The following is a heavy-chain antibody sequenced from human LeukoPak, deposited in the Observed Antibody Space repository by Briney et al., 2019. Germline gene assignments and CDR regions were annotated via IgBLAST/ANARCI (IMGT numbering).Heavy chain of an antibody. CDR1: GFTISSYV. Sequence: GGSLRLSCAASGFTISSYVMSWVRQAPGKGLEWVSGISGGGGSTYYADSVKGRFTISRDNSKNTLYLQMNSLRAEDTAVYYCARKGYSYGPGDYYGMDVWGQGTTVTVSS. D-gene: IGHD5-18*01. V-gene: IGHV3-23*01. J-gene: IGHJ6*02. CDR3: ARKGYSYGPGDYYGMDV. CDR2: ISGGGGST.